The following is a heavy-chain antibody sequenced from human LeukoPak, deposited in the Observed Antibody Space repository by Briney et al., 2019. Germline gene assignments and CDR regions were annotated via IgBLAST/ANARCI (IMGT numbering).Heavy chain of an antibody. J-gene: IGHJ4*02. CDR3: AKDKNYYGSGSYTRFDY. D-gene: IGHD3-10*01. CDR1: GFTVSSNY. CDR2: IYSGGST. Sequence: GGSLRLSCAASGFTVSSNYMSWVRQAPGKGLEWVSVIYSGGSTYYVDSVKGRFTISRDNSKNTLYLQMNSLRAEDTAVYYCAKDKNYYGSGSYTRFDYWGQGTLVTVSS. V-gene: IGHV3-53*05.